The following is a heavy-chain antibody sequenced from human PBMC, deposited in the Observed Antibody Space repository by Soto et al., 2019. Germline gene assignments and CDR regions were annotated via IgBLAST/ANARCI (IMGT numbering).Heavy chain of an antibody. Sequence: VASVKVSCKASGGTFSSYAISWVRQAPGQGLEWMGGIIPIFGTANYAQKFQGRVTITADESTSTAYMELSSLRSEDTAVYYCARYGGFLEWFPYYYYGMDVWGQGTTVTVSS. CDR2: IIPIFGTA. J-gene: IGHJ6*02. D-gene: IGHD3-3*01. V-gene: IGHV1-69*13. CDR1: GGTFSSYA. CDR3: ARYGGFLEWFPYYYYGMDV.